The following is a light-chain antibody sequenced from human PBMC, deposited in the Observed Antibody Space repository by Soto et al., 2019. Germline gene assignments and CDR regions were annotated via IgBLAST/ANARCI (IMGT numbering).Light chain of an antibody. J-gene: IGKJ3*01. CDR1: QSVSSH. CDR2: EAS. CDR3: QQRGSWPT. V-gene: IGKV3-11*01. Sequence: EIVLTQSPATLSLSPGQRATLSCRASQSVSSHLAWYQQXXXQPPRLLVYEASSRATGIPARFSGSGSGTDFTLTIGSLEPEDFAVYYCQQRGSWPTFGPGTKVEIK.